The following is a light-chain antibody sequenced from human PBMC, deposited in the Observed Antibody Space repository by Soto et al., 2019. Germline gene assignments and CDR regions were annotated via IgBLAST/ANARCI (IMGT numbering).Light chain of an antibody. J-gene: IGKJ1*01. V-gene: IGKV1-5*03. CDR3: QQYKSYSWT. Sequence: DIPMTQSPSTLSASVGDRVTITCRASQSISSWLAWYQQKAGKVPKLLIYKASSLESGVPSRFSGSGSGTEFTLTISSLQPDDFATYYCQQYKSYSWTFGQGTKVEIK. CDR2: KAS. CDR1: QSISSW.